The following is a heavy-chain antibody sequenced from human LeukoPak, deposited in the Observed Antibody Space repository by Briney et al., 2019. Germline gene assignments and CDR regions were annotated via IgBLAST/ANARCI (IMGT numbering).Heavy chain of an antibody. CDR2: IRWNSGSI. Sequence: GRSLRLSCAASGFTFDDYAMHWVRQAPGKGLEWVSGIRWNSGSIVYADSVKGRFTISRDNAKNSLYLQMNSLRAEDTALYYCAKLGAFNPWGQGTLVTVSS. J-gene: IGHJ5*02. CDR3: AKLGAFNP. CDR1: GFTFDDYA. V-gene: IGHV3-9*01. D-gene: IGHD1-26*01.